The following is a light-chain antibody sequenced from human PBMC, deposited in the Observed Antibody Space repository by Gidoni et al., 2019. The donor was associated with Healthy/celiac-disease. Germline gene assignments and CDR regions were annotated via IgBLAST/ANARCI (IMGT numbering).Light chain of an antibody. J-gene: IGLJ2*01. CDR2: QDN. V-gene: IGLV3-1*01. Sequence: SYELTQPPSVSVSPGQTASITCSGDRVGDKYACWYQQKPGQSPVLVIYQDNKRPSGIPERFSGSNSGNTATLTISGTQAMDEADYYCQAWDSSTVFCVGTKLTVL. CDR3: QAWDSSTV. CDR1: RVGDKY.